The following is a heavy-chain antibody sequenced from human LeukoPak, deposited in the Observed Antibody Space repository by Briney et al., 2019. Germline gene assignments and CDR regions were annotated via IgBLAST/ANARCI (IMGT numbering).Heavy chain of an antibody. J-gene: IGHJ6*03. CDR1: GFTFGDYA. V-gene: IGHV3-49*04. Sequence: GGSLRLSCTASGFTFGDYAMSWVRQAPGKGLEWVGFIRSKAYGGTTEYAASVKGRFTISRDDSKSIAYLQMNSLKTEDTAVYYCTKEAVVVVPAAHLYYYYMDVWGKGTTVTVSS. CDR2: IRSKAYGGTT. D-gene: IGHD2-2*01. CDR3: TKEAVVVVPAAHLYYYYMDV.